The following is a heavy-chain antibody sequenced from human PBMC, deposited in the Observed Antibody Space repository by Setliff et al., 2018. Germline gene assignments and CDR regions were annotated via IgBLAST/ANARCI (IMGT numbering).Heavy chain of an antibody. CDR1: GYSFTSYG. CDR2: ISXXXXXX. V-gene: IGHV1-18*01. J-gene: IGHJ6*01. D-gene: IGHD3-10*01. CDR3: ARVVYYASVSSLSYGMDV. Sequence: ASVKVSCKASGYSFTSYGISWVRQAPGQGLEWMGWISXXXXXXXXXXXXXGXVXXTTDTSTNTVFMELRSLRSDDTAMFYCARVVYYASVSSLSYGMDVWGPETLLVTVSS.